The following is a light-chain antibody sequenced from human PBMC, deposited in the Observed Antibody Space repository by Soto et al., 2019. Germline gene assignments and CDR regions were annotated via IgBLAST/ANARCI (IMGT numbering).Light chain of an antibody. CDR3: QQYYSSSYT. J-gene: IGKJ2*01. CDR1: QSILYNSNNKNY. Sequence: DIVMSQSPDSLAVRLGERATINCKSSQSILYNSNNKNYLAWYQQKPGQPPKLLIYWASTREFGVTDRFSGSGSGTNFTLTISSLQAEDVAVYYCQQYYSSSYTFGQGTKLEIK. V-gene: IGKV4-1*01. CDR2: WAS.